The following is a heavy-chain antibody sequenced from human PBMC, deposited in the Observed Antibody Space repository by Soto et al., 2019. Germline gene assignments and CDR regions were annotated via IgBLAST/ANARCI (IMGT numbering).Heavy chain of an antibody. V-gene: IGHV1-24*01. J-gene: IGHJ4*02. Sequence: ASVKVSCKVSGYTLTELSMHWVRQAPGKGLEWMGGFDPEDGETIYAQTFQGRVTMTEDTSTDTAYMELSSLRSEDTAVYYCARVLGGSYYFDYWGQGTLVTVSS. CDR1: GYTLTELS. D-gene: IGHD1-26*01. CDR3: ARVLGGSYYFDY. CDR2: FDPEDGET.